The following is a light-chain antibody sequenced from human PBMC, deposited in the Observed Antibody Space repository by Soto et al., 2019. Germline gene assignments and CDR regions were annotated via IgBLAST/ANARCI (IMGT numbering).Light chain of an antibody. CDR1: QSFVHSDGNTY. J-gene: IGKJ2*01. Sequence: DVVLTQSPLSLPVTLGQPASISCRSSQSFVHSDGNTYLHWFQQRPGQSPRRLIYRVSTRDSGVPDRFSGGGSGTDFTLNISRVEAEDVGVYYCMEGTYSAKPFGQGTKLEIK. CDR3: MEGTYSAKP. CDR2: RVS. V-gene: IGKV2-30*02.